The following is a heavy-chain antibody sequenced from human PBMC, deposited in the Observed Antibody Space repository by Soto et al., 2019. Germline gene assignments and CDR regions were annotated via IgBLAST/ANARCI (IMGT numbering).Heavy chain of an antibody. J-gene: IGHJ4*02. CDR3: ARDGDTTMVNPYFNY. V-gene: IGHV3-21*01. D-gene: IGHD5-18*01. Sequence: PGGSLRLSCAASGFTFSSYSMNWVRQAPVKGLEWVSSISSCSSYIYYADSVKGRFTISRDNAKNSLYLQMNSLRAEDTAVYSCARDGDTTMVNPYFNYWDQVTLGTFCS. CDR2: ISSCSSYI. CDR1: GFTFSSYS.